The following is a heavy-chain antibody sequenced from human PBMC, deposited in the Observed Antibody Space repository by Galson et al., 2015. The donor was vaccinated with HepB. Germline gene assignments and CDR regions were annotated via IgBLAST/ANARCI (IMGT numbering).Heavy chain of an antibody. CDR3: AREGYNWNDALSPGKINPYNWFDP. J-gene: IGHJ5*02. CDR1: GYTFTGYS. V-gene: IGHV1-2*06. Sequence: SVKVSCKASGYTFTGYSMHWVRQAPGQGLEWMGRINPNSGGTYYVQKFQGRVTMTRDTSISTAYMELRWLRSDDTAVYYCAREGYNWNDALSPGKINPYNWFDPWGQGTLVTVSS. CDR2: INPNSGGT. D-gene: IGHD1-1*01.